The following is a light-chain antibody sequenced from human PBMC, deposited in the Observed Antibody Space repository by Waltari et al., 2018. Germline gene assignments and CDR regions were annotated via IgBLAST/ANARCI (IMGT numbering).Light chain of an antibody. V-gene: IGKV4-1*01. Sequence: DIVMTQSPDSLAVSLGERATINCRSSQSIFHTSVKNNYVAWFQQKRGQPPKLLVSWASARESGVPERFSGSGSGTDFTLTISSLQTEDVATYYCQQYYSSPRTFGQGTKV. CDR2: WAS. CDR1: QSIFHTSVKNNY. J-gene: IGKJ1*01. CDR3: QQYYSSPRT.